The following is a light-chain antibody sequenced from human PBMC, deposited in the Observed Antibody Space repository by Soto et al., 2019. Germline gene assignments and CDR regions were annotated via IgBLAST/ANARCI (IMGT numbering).Light chain of an antibody. CDR1: QSVTSSN. J-gene: IGKJ3*01. V-gene: IGKV3-20*01. Sequence: EIVLTQSPGTLSLSPGERATLSCRASQSVTSSNLAWFQQKPGQAPRLLIYGASSRAIGIPDRFSGSGSGTDFTLTISRLEPEDFAVYYCQQYGSSPFTFGPGNKVDI. CDR3: QQYGSSPFT. CDR2: GAS.